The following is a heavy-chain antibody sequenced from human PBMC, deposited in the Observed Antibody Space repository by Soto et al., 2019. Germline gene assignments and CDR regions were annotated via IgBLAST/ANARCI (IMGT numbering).Heavy chain of an antibody. CDR2: ISAYNGNI. J-gene: IGHJ6*02. V-gene: IGHV1-18*03. D-gene: IGHD3-9*01. Sequence: ASVKVSCKASGYTFTNYGISWVRQAPGQGLEWMGWISAYNGNINYAQKLQGRVTMTTDTSTSTAYMELSSLRSEDMVVYSCVRNYDILTGYQNPVSVAHTNYYGMDVWGQGTTVTVSS. CDR1: GYTFTNYG. CDR3: VRNYDILTGYQNPVSVAHTNYYGMDV.